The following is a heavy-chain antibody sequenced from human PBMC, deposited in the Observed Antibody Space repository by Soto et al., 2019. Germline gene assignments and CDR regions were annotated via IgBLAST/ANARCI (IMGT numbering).Heavy chain of an antibody. CDR1: GFTVSSNY. D-gene: IGHD4-17*01. J-gene: IGHJ3*02. V-gene: IGHV3-66*01. CDR2: IYSGGST. CDR3: ARDQVGDYVGDAFDI. Sequence: EVQLVESGGGLVQPGGSLRLSCAASGFTVSSNYMSWVRQAPGKGLEWVSVIYSGGSTYYADSVKGRFTISRDNSKNTLYLQMNSLRAEDTAVYYCARDQVGDYVGDAFDIWGQGTMVTVSS.